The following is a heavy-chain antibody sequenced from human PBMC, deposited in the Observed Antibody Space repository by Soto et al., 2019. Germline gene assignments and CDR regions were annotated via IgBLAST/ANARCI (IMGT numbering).Heavy chain of an antibody. CDR3: AFRQEYRGSWVSGWFDP. V-gene: IGHV2-5*02. CDR2: LYWDDDK. Sequence: QITLKESGPPVVKPTQTLTLTCTFSGFSLSTSGVGVGWIRQPPGKALEWLALLYWDDDKRYSPSLKTRLTINKDTPRNQVVLRMTNMDPVDTATYYCAFRQEYRGSWVSGWFDPWGQGTLVTVSS. D-gene: IGHD6-13*01. J-gene: IGHJ5*02. CDR1: GFSLSTSGVG.